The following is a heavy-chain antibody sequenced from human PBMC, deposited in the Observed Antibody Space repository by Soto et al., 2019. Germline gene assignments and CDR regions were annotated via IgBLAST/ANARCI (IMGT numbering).Heavy chain of an antibody. CDR2: IYPSVSS. CDR1: GFAISRGYY. CDR3: AREKVGTTFFDN. J-gene: IGHJ4*02. D-gene: IGHD1-1*01. Sequence: KPSETLSLTCNVSGFAISRGYYWSCVRQPPGKGLEWIGSIYPSVSSYHNPSLESRLTLSIDTSKNQFTLKLACVTAAGTALYYCAREKVGTTFFDNWGQGTQVTVSS. V-gene: IGHV4-38-2*02.